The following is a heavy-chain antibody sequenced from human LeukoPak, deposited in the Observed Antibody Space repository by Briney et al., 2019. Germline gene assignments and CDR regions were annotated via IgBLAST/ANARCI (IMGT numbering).Heavy chain of an antibody. J-gene: IGHJ3*01. CDR2: ITADNFNT. CDR3: ARVRTPFGVVTSPDALDV. CDR1: GYTFNSYP. V-gene: IGHV1-18*01. Sequence: ASVKVSCKASGYTFNSYPLTWVRQAPGVGFEWVGWITADNFNTNYAQKFQGRVTLTKETSTNTAYMEMRSLMSDDTAVYYCARVRTPFGVVTSPDALDVWGQGTAVTVSS. D-gene: IGHD3-3*01.